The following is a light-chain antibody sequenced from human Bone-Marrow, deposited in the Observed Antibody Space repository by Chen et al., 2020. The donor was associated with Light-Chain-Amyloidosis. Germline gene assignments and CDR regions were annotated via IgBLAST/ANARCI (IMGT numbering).Light chain of an antibody. Sequence: QSALTQPPSLSAAPGQNVTISCSGSSSTIGKNYVSWYQQLPGTAPKLLIYDSNKRPSGSPDRFSGTQSRTSAALGITGLQTGDEADYYCGAWDISLSGRVFGGGTRLTVL. CDR2: DSN. V-gene: IGLV1-51*01. J-gene: IGLJ3*02. CDR1: SSTIGKNY. CDR3: GAWDISLSGRV.